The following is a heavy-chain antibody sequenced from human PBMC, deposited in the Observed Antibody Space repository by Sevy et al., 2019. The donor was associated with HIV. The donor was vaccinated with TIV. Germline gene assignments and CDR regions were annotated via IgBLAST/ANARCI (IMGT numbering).Heavy chain of an antibody. CDR2: TYYNGNT. Sequence: SETLSLTCSVSGVSLSNGAYYWSWIRQHPEKGLEWIGYTYYNGNTYYNPSLKSRATISADTSTIQFSLRLSSVTAADTAVYYCSRASLSFFYLDVWGKGTTVTVSS. J-gene: IGHJ6*03. V-gene: IGHV4-31*03. CDR3: SRASLSFFYLDV. CDR1: GVSLSNGAYY.